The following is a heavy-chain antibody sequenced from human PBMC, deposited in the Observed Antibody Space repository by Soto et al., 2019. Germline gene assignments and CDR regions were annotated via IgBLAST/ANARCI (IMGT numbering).Heavy chain of an antibody. J-gene: IGHJ4*02. CDR3: ARGGVAGTYGGLRQVDY. V-gene: IGHV3-30-3*01. CDR2: ISYDGSNK. Sequence: GGSLRLSCAASGFTFSSYAMHWVRQAPCKGLEWVAVISYDGSNKYYADSVKGRFTISRDNSKNTLYLQMNSLRAEDTAVYYCARGGVAGTYGGLRQVDYWGQGTLVTVSS. D-gene: IGHD6-19*01. CDR1: GFTFSSYA.